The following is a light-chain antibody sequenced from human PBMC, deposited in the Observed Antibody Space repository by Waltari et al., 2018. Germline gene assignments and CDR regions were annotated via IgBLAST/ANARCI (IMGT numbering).Light chain of an antibody. CDR1: QTINKL. CDR2: SAS. J-gene: IGKJ2*01. Sequence: DIQITPTPCSPSASIGGRSTISCRANQTINKLLSWYQQKGSKAPKLLIFSASSLQSGVPLSFSGSGSGTDFTLTISSLQPEDFATYYCQQTYSMPYTFGQGTNLEI. CDR3: QQTYSMPYT. V-gene: IGKV1-39*01.